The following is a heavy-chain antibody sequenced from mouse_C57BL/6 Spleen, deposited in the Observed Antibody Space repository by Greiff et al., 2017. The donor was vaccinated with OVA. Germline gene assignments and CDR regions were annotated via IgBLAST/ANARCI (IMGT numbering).Heavy chain of an antibody. CDR1: GFTFSDYY. V-gene: IGHV5-16*01. D-gene: IGHD5-1*01. CDR2: INYDGSST. Sequence: EVQRVESEGGLVQPGSSMKLSCTASGFTFSDYYMAWVRQVPEKGLEWVANINYDGSSTYYLDSLKSRFIISRDNAKNILYLQMSSLKSEDTATYYCARDTYPYAMDYWGQGTSVTVSS. CDR3: ARDTYPYAMDY. J-gene: IGHJ4*01.